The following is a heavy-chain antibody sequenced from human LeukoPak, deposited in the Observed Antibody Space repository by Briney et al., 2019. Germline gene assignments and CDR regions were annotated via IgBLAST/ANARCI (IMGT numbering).Heavy chain of an antibody. CDR3: ARDGPRLPDGYFYYMDV. J-gene: IGHJ6*03. D-gene: IGHD1-14*01. V-gene: IGHV3-20*04. CDR1: GFTFDDYG. Sequence: GGSLRLSCAASGFTFDDYGMSWVRQAPGKGLEWVSGINWNGGSTGYADSVKGRFTISRDNAKNSLYLQMNSLRAEDTALYYCARDGPRLPDGYFYYMDVWGKGNTVSVSS. CDR2: INWNGGST.